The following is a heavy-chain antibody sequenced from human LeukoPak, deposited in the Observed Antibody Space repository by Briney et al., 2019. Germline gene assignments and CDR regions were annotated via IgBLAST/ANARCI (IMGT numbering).Heavy chain of an antibody. J-gene: IGHJ4*02. Sequence: GGSLRLSCAASGFTFTSYSMNWVRQAPGKGLEWVSTISGGGGTYYADSVKGRFTISRDNSKNTLYLQVNSLRAEDTAVYYCAKGGKWDVTPFDYWGQGTLATVSS. V-gene: IGHV3-23*01. CDR2: ISGGGGT. D-gene: IGHD1-26*01. CDR1: GFTFTSYS. CDR3: AKGGKWDVTPFDY.